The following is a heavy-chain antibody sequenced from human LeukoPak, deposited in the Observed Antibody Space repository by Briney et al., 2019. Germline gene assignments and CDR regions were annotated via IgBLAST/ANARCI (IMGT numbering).Heavy chain of an antibody. CDR2: IKSKTDGGTT. CDR1: GFIFNDAW. CDR3: TTLGPIVVPGTGDWLDP. Sequence: GGSLRLSCAASGFIFNDAWMTWVRQAPGKGPEWVGRIKSKTDGGTTDYASPVKGRFTISRDDSENTLYLQMNSLKTEDTALYYCTTLGPIVVPGTGDWLDPWGQGTLVTVSS. J-gene: IGHJ5*02. D-gene: IGHD2-2*01. V-gene: IGHV3-15*01.